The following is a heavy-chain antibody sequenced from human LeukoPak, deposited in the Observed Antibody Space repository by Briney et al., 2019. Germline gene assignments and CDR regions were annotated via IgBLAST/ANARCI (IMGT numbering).Heavy chain of an antibody. V-gene: IGHV3-23*01. J-gene: IGHJ4*02. CDR2: ISGSGGST. CDR3: AKSSGIMITFGGVIVDDY. Sequence: GGSLRLSCAASGFTFSSYAMSWVSQAPGEGLEWVSAISGSGGSTYYADSVKGRFTISRDNSKNTLYLQMNSLRAEDTAVYYCAKSSGIMITFGGVIVDDYWGQGTLVTVSS. D-gene: IGHD3-16*02. CDR1: GFTFSSYA.